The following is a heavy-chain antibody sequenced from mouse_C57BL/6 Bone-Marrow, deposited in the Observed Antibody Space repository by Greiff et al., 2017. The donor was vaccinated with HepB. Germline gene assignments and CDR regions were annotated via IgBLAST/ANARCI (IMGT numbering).Heavy chain of an antibody. V-gene: IGHV1-5*01. Sequence: VQLQQSGPVLARPGASVKMSCKTSGYTFTSYWMHWVKQRPGQGLEWIGAIYPGNSDTSYNQKFKGKAKLTAVTSASTAYMELSSLTNEDSAVYYCTLPLFITTVVATDYWGQGTTLTVSS. J-gene: IGHJ2*01. D-gene: IGHD1-1*01. CDR3: TLPLFITTVVATDY. CDR2: IYPGNSDT. CDR1: GYTFTSYW.